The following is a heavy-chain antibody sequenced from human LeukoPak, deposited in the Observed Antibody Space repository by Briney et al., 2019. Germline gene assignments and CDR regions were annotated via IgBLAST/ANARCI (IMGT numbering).Heavy chain of an antibody. CDR2: ISGSGSTI. V-gene: IGHV3-48*03. CDR3: ARGGYNYGYAFDI. J-gene: IGHJ3*02. D-gene: IGHD5-24*01. Sequence: GGSLRLSCAASGFTFRSYEMNWVRQARGKGLEWVSYISGSGSTIHYADFVKGRFTISRDNAKNSLFLQVNSLRAEDTAVYYCARGGYNYGYAFDIWGQGTMVTASS. CDR1: GFTFRSYE.